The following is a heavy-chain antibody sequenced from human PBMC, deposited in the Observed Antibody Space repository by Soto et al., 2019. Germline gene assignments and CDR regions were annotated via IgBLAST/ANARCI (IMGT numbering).Heavy chain of an antibody. V-gene: IGHV4-34*01. J-gene: IGHJ4*02. Sequence: QVQLQQWGAGLLKPSETLSLTCAVYGGSFSNYYWIWVRQTPGKGLEWIGEINHSGSTSYNPSLKSRGTMSVDTSKNQFSLELISVTAADTAVYYCASLSGSNWYTVAYWGQGTLVTVSS. CDR3: ASLSGSNWYTVAY. CDR1: GGSFSNYY. D-gene: IGHD6-13*01. CDR2: INHSGST.